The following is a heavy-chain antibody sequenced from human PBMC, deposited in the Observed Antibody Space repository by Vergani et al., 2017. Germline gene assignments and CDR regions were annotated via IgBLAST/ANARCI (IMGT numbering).Heavy chain of an antibody. V-gene: IGHV3-21*04. CDR3: VLVGDGALLDY. Sequence: VQLVESGGDVVQPGRSLRLSCAASGFTFSSYSMNWVRQAPGKGLEWVSSISSSSSYIYYADSVKGRFTISRDNAKNTLYLQMNSLRAEDTAVYYCVLVGDGALLDYWGQGTLVTVSS. D-gene: IGHD3-10*01. CDR2: ISSSSSYI. J-gene: IGHJ4*02. CDR1: GFTFSSYS.